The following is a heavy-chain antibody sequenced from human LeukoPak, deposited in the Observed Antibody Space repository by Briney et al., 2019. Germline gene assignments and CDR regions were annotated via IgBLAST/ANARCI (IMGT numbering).Heavy chain of an antibody. CDR1: GYTFTGYY. Sequence: ASVKVSCKASGYTFTGYYMHWVRQAPGQGLEWMGWINPNSGGTNYAQKFQGRVTMTRDTSISTAYMELSRLRSDDAAVYYCARDGGHIVVVTAIDAFDIWGQGTMVTVSS. CDR2: INPNSGGT. V-gene: IGHV1-2*02. D-gene: IGHD2-21*02. J-gene: IGHJ3*02. CDR3: ARDGGHIVVVTAIDAFDI.